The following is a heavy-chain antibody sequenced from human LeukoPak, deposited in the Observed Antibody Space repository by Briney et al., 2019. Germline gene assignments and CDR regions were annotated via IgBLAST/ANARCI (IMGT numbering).Heavy chain of an antibody. CDR3: ARVSFADGGYFDY. D-gene: IGHD3-16*01. CDR2: IGRSSSPI. V-gene: IGHV3-21*06. J-gene: IGHJ4*02. Sequence: AGGSLRLSCAASGFTFSGYGMNWVRQAPGKGLEWVSSIGRSSSPIYYADSVKGRFTISRDNAKNSVYLQMNSLRPEDTAVYYCARVSFADGGYFDYWGQGTLVTVSS. CDR1: GFTFSGYG.